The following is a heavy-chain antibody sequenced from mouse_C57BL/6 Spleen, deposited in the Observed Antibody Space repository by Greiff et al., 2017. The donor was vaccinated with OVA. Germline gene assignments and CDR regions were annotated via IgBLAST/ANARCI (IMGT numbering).Heavy chain of an antibody. J-gene: IGHJ2*01. CDR1: GYTFTSYW. CDR3: ARRGYDYDDVLLDY. D-gene: IGHD2-4*01. Sequence: QVQLQQPGAELVKPGASVKLSCKASGYTFTSYWMQWVKQRPGQGLEWIGEIDPSDSYTNYNQKFKGKATLTVDTSSSTAYMQLSSLTSEDSAVYYCARRGYDYDDVLLDYWGQGTTLTVSS. V-gene: IGHV1-50*01. CDR2: IDPSDSYT.